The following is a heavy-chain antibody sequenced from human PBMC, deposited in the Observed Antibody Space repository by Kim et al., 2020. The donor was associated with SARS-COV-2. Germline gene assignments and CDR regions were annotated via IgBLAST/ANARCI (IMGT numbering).Heavy chain of an antibody. CDR3: TRGSTTSVHFYYGMDV. V-gene: IGHV3-23*01. D-gene: IGHD4-17*01. J-gene: IGHJ6*02. Sequence: QSLRVRFTISSDNSKHTLYLQMNSLSPEDTAIYYCTRGSTTSVHFYYGMDVWGQGTTVTVSS.